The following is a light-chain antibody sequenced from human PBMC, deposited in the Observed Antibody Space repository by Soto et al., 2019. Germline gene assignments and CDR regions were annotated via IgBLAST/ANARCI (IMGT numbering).Light chain of an antibody. CDR3: QQYDNLPGT. CDR1: RDISNY. J-gene: IGKJ1*01. CDR2: DAS. Sequence: DIQMTQSPSSLSASVGDRVTITCQASRDISNYLNWYQQKPGKAPKLLIYDASNLGTGVPSRFSGSGSGTDFTFTISSLQPEDIATYYCQQYDNLPGTFGQGTKVDIK. V-gene: IGKV1-33*01.